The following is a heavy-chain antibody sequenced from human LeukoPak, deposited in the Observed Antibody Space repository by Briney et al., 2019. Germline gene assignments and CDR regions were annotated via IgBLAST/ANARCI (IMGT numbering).Heavy chain of an antibody. J-gene: IGHJ4*02. D-gene: IGHD6-19*01. CDR2: ISYDGSNK. CDR1: GFVFSSYA. Sequence: GGSLRLSCAASGFVFSSYAMHWVRQAPGKGLEWVAVISYDGSNKYYADSVKGRFTISRDNSKNTLYLQMNSLRTEDTAVHYCARSAEGAVASNFDYWGQGTLVTVSS. CDR3: ARSAEGAVASNFDY. V-gene: IGHV3-30*04.